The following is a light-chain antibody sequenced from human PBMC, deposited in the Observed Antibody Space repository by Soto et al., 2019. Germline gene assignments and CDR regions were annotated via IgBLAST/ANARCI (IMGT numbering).Light chain of an antibody. CDR1: QSISTW. CDR2: DAS. Sequence: DIQMTQSPSTLSASVGDSVTVTCRASQSISTWLAWYQQKPGKAPKLLIYDASTLESGVPSRFSGSGSGTEFTLTISSLQPDDIATYSCQQYNSNPLTFGGGTKVDIK. CDR3: QQYNSNPLT. V-gene: IGKV1-5*01. J-gene: IGKJ4*01.